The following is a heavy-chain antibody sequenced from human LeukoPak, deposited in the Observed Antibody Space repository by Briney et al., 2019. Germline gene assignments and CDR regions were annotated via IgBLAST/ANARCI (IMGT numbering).Heavy chain of an antibody. V-gene: IGHV4-59*01. Sequence: SETLSLTCTVSGGSISGYYWNWIRQPPGKGLEWLGYIHSSGNTRYNPSLRSRVTMSVDTSKNQFSLKLNSVTAADTAVYYCGRAGRYCSGGSCYGENWFDPWGQGTLVTVSS. J-gene: IGHJ5*02. CDR1: GGSISGYY. CDR3: GRAGRYCSGGSCYGENWFDP. CDR2: IHSSGNT. D-gene: IGHD2-15*01.